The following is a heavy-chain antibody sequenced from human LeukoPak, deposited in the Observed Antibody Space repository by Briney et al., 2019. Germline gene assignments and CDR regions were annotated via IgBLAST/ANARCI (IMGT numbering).Heavy chain of an antibody. V-gene: IGHV3-48*01. CDR2: ISSSSSTI. J-gene: IGHJ4*02. CDR1: GFTFSSYS. Sequence: GGSLRLSCAASGFTFSSYSMTWVRQAAGKGLEWVSYISSSSSTIYYADSVKGRFTISRDNAKNSLYLQMNSLRAEDTAVYYCARGSAIDYWGQGTLVTVSS. CDR3: ARGSAIDY.